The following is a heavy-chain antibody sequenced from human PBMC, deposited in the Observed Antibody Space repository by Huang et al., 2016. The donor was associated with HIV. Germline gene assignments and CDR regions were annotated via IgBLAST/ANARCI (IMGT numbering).Heavy chain of an antibody. CDR2: ISYDGSNK. Sequence: VQLVESGGGVVQPGRSLRLACAASGFSFSNYGLPGVRQAPGKGLEWVAVISYDGSNKYYAHSVKGRFTISRDTSENKVYLQMNSLRHEDTAVYYCAKDGADEEWDIDYWGQGTLVTVSS. V-gene: IGHV3-30*18. J-gene: IGHJ4*02. D-gene: IGHD1-26*01. CDR3: AKDGADEEWDIDY. CDR1: GFSFSNYG.